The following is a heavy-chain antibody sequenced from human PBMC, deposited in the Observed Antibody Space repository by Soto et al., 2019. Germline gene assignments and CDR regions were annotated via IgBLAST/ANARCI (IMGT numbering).Heavy chain of an antibody. J-gene: IGHJ4*02. CDR1: GFTFSEAY. Sequence: GGSLRLSCAAPGFTFSEAYMNWVRQTPGKGLEWVGLIKSRTDGGTTHHAAPVEGRFAISRDDSKNTLYLQMNNLKTEDTGVYYCVTERAGTFDYWGQGALVTVSP. CDR3: VTERAGTFDY. CDR2: IKSRTDGGTT. V-gene: IGHV3-15*07.